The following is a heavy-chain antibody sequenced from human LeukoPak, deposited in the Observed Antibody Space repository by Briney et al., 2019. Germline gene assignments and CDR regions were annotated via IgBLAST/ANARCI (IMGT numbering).Heavy chain of an antibody. CDR3: ARAERGSGSFHFDY. D-gene: IGHD3-10*01. Sequence: ASVKVSCKASGYTFTGYYMHWVRQAPGQGLEWMGWINPNSGGTNYAQKFQGRVTMTRDTSISTAYMELSRLRSDDTAVYYCARAERGSGSFHFDYWGQGTLVTVSS. J-gene: IGHJ4*02. V-gene: IGHV1-2*02. CDR1: GYTFTGYY. CDR2: INPNSGGT.